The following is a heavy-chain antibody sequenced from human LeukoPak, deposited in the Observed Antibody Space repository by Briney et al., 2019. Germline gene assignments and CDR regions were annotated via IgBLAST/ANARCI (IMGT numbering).Heavy chain of an antibody. CDR1: GGSISSYY. D-gene: IGHD6-13*01. J-gene: IGHJ4*02. CDR3: ARQVGTDFDY. Sequence: SETLSLTCTVSGGSISSYYWSWIRQPPGKGLEWIGYIYYSGSTNYNPSLKSRVTISVDTSKNQFSLKLSSVTAADTAVYYCARQVGTDFDYWGQGTLVTVSS. V-gene: IGHV4-59*08. CDR2: IYYSGST.